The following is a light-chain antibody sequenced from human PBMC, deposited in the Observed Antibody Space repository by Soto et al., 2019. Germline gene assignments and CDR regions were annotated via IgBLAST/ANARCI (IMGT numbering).Light chain of an antibody. V-gene: IGKV3-20*01. Sequence: EIVLTQSPGTLSLSPGERASLSCRASQSIANSLAWYQQKPGQAPRLRIFGASNRATGIPDRFSGSGSGTDFTRTISRLEPEDFAVYHCQQYGGSPRTFGQGTKVERK. CDR1: QSIANS. J-gene: IGKJ1*01. CDR3: QQYGGSPRT. CDR2: GAS.